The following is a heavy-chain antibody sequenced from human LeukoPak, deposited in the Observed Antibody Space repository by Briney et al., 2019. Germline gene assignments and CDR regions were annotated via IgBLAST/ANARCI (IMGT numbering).Heavy chain of an antibody. CDR1: RCTFSSYW. CDR3: ARPSAAGPYFDY. Sequence: GGSLRLSCAASRCTFSSYWLHWVRQAPGKGLVWVSHINTDGRSTGHADSVKGRFTISRDNAKNTLYLQMNSLRAEDTAVYYCARPSAAGPYFDYWGQGTLVTVSS. CDR2: INTDGRST. J-gene: IGHJ4*02. V-gene: IGHV3-74*01. D-gene: IGHD6-13*01.